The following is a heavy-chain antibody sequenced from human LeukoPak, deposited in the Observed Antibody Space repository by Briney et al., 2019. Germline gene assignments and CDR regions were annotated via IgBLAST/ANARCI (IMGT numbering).Heavy chain of an antibody. J-gene: IGHJ4*02. CDR1: GFTFSSYW. V-gene: IGHV3-7*01. D-gene: IGHD3-22*01. Sequence: QSGGSLRLXCAASGFTFSSYWMSWVRQAPGKGLEWVANIKQDGSEKYYVDSVKGRFTISRDNAKNSLYLQMNSLRAEDTAVYYCARDGDSSGYYWGGTNDYWGQGTLVTVSS. CDR2: IKQDGSEK. CDR3: ARDGDSSGYYWGGTNDY.